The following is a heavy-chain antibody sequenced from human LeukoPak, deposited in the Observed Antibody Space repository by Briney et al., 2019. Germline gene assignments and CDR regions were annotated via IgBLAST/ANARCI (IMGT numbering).Heavy chain of an antibody. CDR2: MWYDGSNK. Sequence: GGSLRLSCAASGFTFSSYGMHWVRQAPGKGLEWVAIMWYDGSNKYYADSVQGRFTISRDNSKNTLYLQMNSLRAEDTAVYYCSRDLLRGYSYGSLGYWGQGTLLTVS. D-gene: IGHD5-18*01. J-gene: IGHJ4*02. CDR3: SRDLLRGYSYGSLGY. V-gene: IGHV3-33*01. CDR1: GFTFSSYG.